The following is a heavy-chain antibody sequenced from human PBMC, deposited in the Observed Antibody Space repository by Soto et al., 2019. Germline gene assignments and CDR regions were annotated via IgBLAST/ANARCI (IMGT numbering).Heavy chain of an antibody. CDR3: ARDRGSYAVDY. D-gene: IGHD1-26*01. CDR2: ISANNGNT. CDR1: GYTFTSYG. V-gene: IGHV1-18*01. J-gene: IGHJ4*02. Sequence: QVQLVQSGAEVKKPGATVKVSCKASGYTFTSYGIIWVRQAPGQWIEWMGWISANNGNTNYAKKLQGRVTMTTDTSTRTAYLERMSLRSDDTAVYCCARDRGSYAVDYWGQGTLVTVSS.